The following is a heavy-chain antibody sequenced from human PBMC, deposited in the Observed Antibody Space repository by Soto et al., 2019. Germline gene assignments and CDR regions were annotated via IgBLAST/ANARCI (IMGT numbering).Heavy chain of an antibody. D-gene: IGHD1-1*01. V-gene: IGHV1-46*01. Sequence: SVKVSCKASGYTFINYYIHWVRQAPGQGLEWMGVINPNGGSTVYAQKFQGRVTITADESTSTAYMELSSLRSEDTAVYYCARDARPPYYYYYGMDVWGQGTTVTVSS. CDR1: GYTFINYY. CDR3: ARDARPPYYYYYGMDV. J-gene: IGHJ6*02. CDR2: INPNGGST.